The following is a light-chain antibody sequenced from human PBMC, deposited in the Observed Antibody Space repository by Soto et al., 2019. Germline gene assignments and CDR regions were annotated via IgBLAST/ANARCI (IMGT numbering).Light chain of an antibody. CDR3: QQYKVYPFT. J-gene: IGKJ2*01. V-gene: IGKV1-5*01. Sequence: DIQMTQSPSTLSASIGDTVTLTCRASQSLTGRLAWYQQKPGRPPKLLIYDVSILESGVPSRFSGSDSGTVFSLTIGSLRPDEFSTFCYQQYKVYPFTFGQATRLDI. CDR2: DVS. CDR1: QSLTGR.